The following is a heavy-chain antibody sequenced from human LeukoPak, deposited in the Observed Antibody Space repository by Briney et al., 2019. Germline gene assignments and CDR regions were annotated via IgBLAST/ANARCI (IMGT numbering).Heavy chain of an antibody. J-gene: IGHJ4*02. CDR1: GFTFTNSW. CDR3: ARDTDGSLDY. D-gene: IGHD1-26*01. V-gene: IGHV3-7*01. CDR2: IKQDGSTK. Sequence: PGGSLRLSCAASGFTFTNSWMAWVRQAPGKGLEWVANIKQDGSTKHYMDSLKGRFTISRDNPKNSVYLQTNSLRADDTANYYCARDTDGSLDYWGQGILVTVAS.